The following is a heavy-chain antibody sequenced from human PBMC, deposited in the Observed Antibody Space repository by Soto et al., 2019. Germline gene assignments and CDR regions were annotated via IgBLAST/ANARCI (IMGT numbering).Heavy chain of an antibody. Sequence: QVQLVQSGAEVKKPGASVKVSCKASGYTFTGYGISWVRQAPGQGLEWMGWISAYNGDTIYSQMLQGRVTMTTDTTTSTAYMELRSLRSDDTAVYYCARSSGYVFAYMDVCGKGTTVTVSS. CDR3: ARSSGYVFAYMDV. J-gene: IGHJ6*03. V-gene: IGHV1-18*01. CDR1: GYTFTGYG. CDR2: ISAYNGDT. D-gene: IGHD5-12*01.